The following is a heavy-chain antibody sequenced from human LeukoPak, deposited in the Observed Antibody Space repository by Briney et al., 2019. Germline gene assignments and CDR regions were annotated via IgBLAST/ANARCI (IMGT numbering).Heavy chain of an antibody. J-gene: IGHJ4*02. CDR3: AKARGFAEFDY. Sequence: GGSLRLSCAASGFSFSGHGMRWVRQAPGKGLQWVLAISGSGDTTYYADSVKGRFTISRDNSKNTLYLQMNSLRAEDTALYFCAKARGFAEFDYWGQGTLVTVSS. CDR2: ISGSGDTT. V-gene: IGHV3-23*01. CDR1: GFSFSGHG. D-gene: IGHD3-10*01.